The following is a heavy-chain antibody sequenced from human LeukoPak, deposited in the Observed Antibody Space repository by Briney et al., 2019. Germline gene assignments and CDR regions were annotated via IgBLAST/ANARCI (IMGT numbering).Heavy chain of an antibody. CDR1: GYTFTGYY. D-gene: IGHD5-18*01. V-gene: IGHV7-4-1*02. J-gene: IGHJ6*02. CDR2: INTNTGNP. CDR3: ARGQPLRGYSYGDYYYYGMDV. Sequence: ASVKVSCKASGYTFTGYYMHWVRQAPGQGLEWMGWINTNTGNPTYAQGFTGRFVFSLDTSVSTAYLQISSLKAEDTAVYYCARGQPLRGYSYGDYYYYGMDVWGQGTTVTVSS.